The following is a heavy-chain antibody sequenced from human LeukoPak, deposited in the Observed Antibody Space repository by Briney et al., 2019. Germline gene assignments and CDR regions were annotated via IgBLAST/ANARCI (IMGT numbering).Heavy chain of an antibody. CDR3: ARENGDYDGPDDAFDI. V-gene: IGHV3-33*01. D-gene: IGHD4-17*01. J-gene: IGHJ3*02. CDR2: IWYDGSNK. CDR1: GFTFSSYG. Sequence: PGRSLRLSCAASGFTFSSYGMHWVRRAPGKGLEWVAVIWYDGSNKYYADSVKGRFTISRDNSKNTLYLQMNSLRAEDTAVYYCARENGDYDGPDDAFDIWGQGTMVTVSS.